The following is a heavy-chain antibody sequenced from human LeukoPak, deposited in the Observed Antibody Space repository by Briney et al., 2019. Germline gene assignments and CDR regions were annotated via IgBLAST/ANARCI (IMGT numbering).Heavy chain of an antibody. Sequence: TSETLSLTCTVSGGSISSYYWSWIRQPPGKGLEWIGYIYYSGSTNYNPSLKSRVTISVDTSKNQFSLKLSSVTAADTAVYYCASIYSSGWSYYFDYWGQGTLVTVSS. V-gene: IGHV4-59*12. CDR2: IYYSGST. J-gene: IGHJ4*02. D-gene: IGHD6-19*01. CDR1: GGSISSYY. CDR3: ASIYSSGWSYYFDY.